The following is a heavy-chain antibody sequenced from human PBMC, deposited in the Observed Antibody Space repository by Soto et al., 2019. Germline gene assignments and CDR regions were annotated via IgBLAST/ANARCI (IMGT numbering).Heavy chain of an antibody. CDR3: ARDGGSSSWHIDY. J-gene: IGHJ4*02. Sequence: SETLSLTCTVSGGSISGYYWSWIRQPPGKRLEWIGYIYYTGSTNYNPSLRSRVTISIDTSKNQFSLQLSSVTAADTAVYFCARDGGSSSWHIDYWGQGTLVTVPQ. CDR1: GGSISGYY. V-gene: IGHV4-59*12. D-gene: IGHD6-13*01. CDR2: IYYTGST.